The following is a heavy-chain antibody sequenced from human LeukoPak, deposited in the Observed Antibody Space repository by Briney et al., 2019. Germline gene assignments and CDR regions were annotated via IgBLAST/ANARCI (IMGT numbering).Heavy chain of an antibody. CDR2: IYNTGTT. CDR3: ARHGGSGSFDY. D-gene: IGHD3-3*01. J-gene: IGHJ4*02. Sequence: SETPSLTCTVSGGSSSGYNWSWIRQPPGKGLEWIGIIYNTGTTNYNPSLKSRVTISVDTSKSQFSLNLRSVTAADTAVYYCARHGGSGSFDYWGLGTLVTVSS. V-gene: IGHV4-59*08. CDR1: GGSSSGYN.